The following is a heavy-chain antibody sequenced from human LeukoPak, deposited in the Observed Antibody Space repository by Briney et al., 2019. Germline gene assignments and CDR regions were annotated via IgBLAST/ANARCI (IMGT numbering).Heavy chain of an antibody. V-gene: IGHV3-30*02. CDR2: IRFDGTVA. D-gene: IGHD3-3*01. CDR3: AKDKSYSELYHFDY. CDR1: AFTFRTSA. J-gene: IGHJ4*02. Sequence: GGSLRLSCAASAFTFRTSAMNWVRQAPGKGLGWVSFIRFDGTVAEYGDSVKGRFTISRDNSQNILFLQMNSLRPEDTAVYYCAKDKSYSELYHFDYWGQGALVTVSS.